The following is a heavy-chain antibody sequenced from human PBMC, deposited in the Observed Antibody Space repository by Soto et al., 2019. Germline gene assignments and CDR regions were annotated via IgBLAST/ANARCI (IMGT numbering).Heavy chain of an antibody. J-gene: IGHJ5*01. CDR2: IYSGGST. D-gene: IGHD3-16*01. Sequence: GESLRDSCGASGVTASRKYMSWVRHAPGKGLEWVSVIYSGGSTYYADSVKGRFTISRHNSKNTLYLQMNSLRAEDTAVYYCARELIYVSWRHGILITVYS. CDR3: ARELIYVS. CDR1: GVTASRKY. V-gene: IGHV3-53*04.